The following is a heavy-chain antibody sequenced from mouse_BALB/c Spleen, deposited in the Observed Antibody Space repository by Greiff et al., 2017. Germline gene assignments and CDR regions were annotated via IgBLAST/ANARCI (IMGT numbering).Heavy chain of an antibody. CDR1: GFTFSDYY. Sequence: EVKVVESGGGLVKPGGSLKLSCAASGFTFSDYYMYWVRQTPEKRLEWVATISDGGSYTYYPDSVKGRFTISRDNAKNNLYLQMSSLKSEDTAMYYCARGRYDFDYWGQGTTLTVSS. V-gene: IGHV5-4*02. CDR2: ISDGGSYT. J-gene: IGHJ2*01. D-gene: IGHD2-14*01. CDR3: ARGRYDFDY.